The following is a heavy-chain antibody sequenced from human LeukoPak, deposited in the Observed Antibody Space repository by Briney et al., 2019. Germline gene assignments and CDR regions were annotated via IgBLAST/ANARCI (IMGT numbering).Heavy chain of an antibody. CDR3: ARNNAPTYYDFWSGYRNYYGMDV. CDR1: GGSFSGYY. CDR2: INHSGST. V-gene: IGHV4-34*01. J-gene: IGHJ6*02. D-gene: IGHD3-3*01. Sequence: SETLSLTCAVYGGSFSGYYWSWIRQPPGKGLEWIGEINHSGSTNYNPSLKSRVTISVDTSKNQFSLKLSSVTAADTAVYYCARNNAPTYYDFWSGYRNYYGMDVWGQGTTVTVSS.